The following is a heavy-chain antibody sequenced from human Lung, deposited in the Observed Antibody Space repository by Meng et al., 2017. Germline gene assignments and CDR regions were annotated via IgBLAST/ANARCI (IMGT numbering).Heavy chain of an antibody. Sequence: QVQRQQGGAGLLKPSETLSPPCVVSGGSFSDYYWSWIRQPPGKGLEWIGEINHSGSTNYNPSLESRATISVDTSQNNLSLKLSSVTAADSAVYYCARGPTTMAHDFDYWGQGTLVTVSS. CDR2: INHSGST. V-gene: IGHV4-34*01. J-gene: IGHJ4*02. CDR1: GGSFSDYY. CDR3: ARGPTTMAHDFDY. D-gene: IGHD4-11*01.